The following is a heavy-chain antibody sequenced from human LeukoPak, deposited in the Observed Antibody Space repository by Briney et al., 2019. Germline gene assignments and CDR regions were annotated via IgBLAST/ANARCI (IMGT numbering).Heavy chain of an antibody. CDR2: ICYDGTDT. CDR1: GFSFSSYT. V-gene: IGHV3-33*01. J-gene: IGHJ6*02. Sequence: GRSLRLSCAASGFSFSSYTMHWVRQAPGKGLEWVAVICYDGTDTYYADSVKGRFTISRDNSKNTLYLQMNSLRAEDTAVYFCARDVSYGMDVWGQGTTVTVSS. CDR3: ARDVSYGMDV.